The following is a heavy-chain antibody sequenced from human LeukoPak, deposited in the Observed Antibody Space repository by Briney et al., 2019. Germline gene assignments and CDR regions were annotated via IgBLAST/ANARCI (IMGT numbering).Heavy chain of an antibody. CDR1: GGSVGSYYY. Sequence: SETLSLTCTVSGGSVGSYYYWSWIRQPPGKGLEYIGYVYYSGTTNYNPSLKSRVTISVDTSKNQFSLKLTSVTAADTAVYYCARGTPIHTTGWSVSRFDPWGQGTLVTVSS. D-gene: IGHD6-19*01. V-gene: IGHV4-59*02. CDR3: ARGTPIHTTGWSVSRFDP. J-gene: IGHJ5*02. CDR2: VYYSGTT.